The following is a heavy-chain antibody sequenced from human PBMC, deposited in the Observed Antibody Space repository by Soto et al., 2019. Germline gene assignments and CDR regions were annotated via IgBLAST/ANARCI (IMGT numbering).Heavy chain of an antibody. CDR2: IIPVFGTA. Sequence: QVQLVQSGAEVKKPGSSVKVSCKASGGSLSNYGISWVRQAPGQGLEWMGGIIPVFGTANYAQKFQGRVTLTADESTSIVSIEEFSMRSEDTAVYYCARGDATKIVVTTYYGMDVWGQGTTVTVSS. J-gene: IGHJ6*02. D-gene: IGHD4-17*01. CDR3: ARGDATKIVVTTYYGMDV. V-gene: IGHV1-69*12. CDR1: GGSLSNYG.